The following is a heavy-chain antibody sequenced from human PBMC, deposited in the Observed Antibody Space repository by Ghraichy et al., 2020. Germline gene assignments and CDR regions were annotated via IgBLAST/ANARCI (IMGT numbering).Heavy chain of an antibody. V-gene: IGHV4-59*01. CDR1: GGSISSYY. CDR3: ARDEGYTYGYWYFDL. Sequence: SETLSLTCTISGGSISSYYWSWIRQPPGKGLEWIGYIYYSGSTNYNPSLRSRVTISVDTSKNQFSLKLSSVTAADTAVYYCARDEGYTYGYWYFDLWGRGTLVTVSS. J-gene: IGHJ2*01. CDR2: IYYSGST. D-gene: IGHD5-18*01.